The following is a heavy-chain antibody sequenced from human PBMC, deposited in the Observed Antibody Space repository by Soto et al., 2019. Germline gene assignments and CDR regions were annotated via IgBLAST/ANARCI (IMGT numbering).Heavy chain of an antibody. Sequence: GGSLRLSCAASGLPFSSYAMSWVRQAPGKGLEWVSAITNGGRTYYADSVKGRFTLYRDDSKNTLYLQMDSLRVEDTAAYYCAKEGPTTHYYFDYWGQGTLVTVSS. CDR2: ITNGGRT. J-gene: IGHJ4*02. CDR1: GLPFSSYA. D-gene: IGHD1-1*01. V-gene: IGHV3-23*01. CDR3: AKEGPTTHYYFDY.